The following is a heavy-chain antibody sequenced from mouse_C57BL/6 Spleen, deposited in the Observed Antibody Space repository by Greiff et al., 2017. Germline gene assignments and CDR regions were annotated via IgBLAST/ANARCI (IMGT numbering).Heavy chain of an antibody. Sequence: DVHLVESGGGLVKPGGSLKLSCAASGFTFSSYAMSWVRQTPEKRLEWVATISDGGSYTYYPDNVKGRFTISRDNAKNNLYLQMSHLKSEDTAMYYCAREQYYYGSSYFDYWGQGTTLTVSS. CDR3: AREQYYYGSSYFDY. J-gene: IGHJ2*01. CDR2: ISDGGSYT. D-gene: IGHD1-1*01. V-gene: IGHV5-4*01. CDR1: GFTFSSYA.